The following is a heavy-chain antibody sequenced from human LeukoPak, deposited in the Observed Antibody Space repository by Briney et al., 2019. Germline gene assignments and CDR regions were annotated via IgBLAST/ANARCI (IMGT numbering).Heavy chain of an antibody. V-gene: IGHV1-8*03. CDR2: VNPKSGNT. D-gene: IGHD3-16*01. CDR1: GYTFTSHD. CDR3: ARGMIYYYYMDV. J-gene: IGHJ6*03. Sequence: ASVKVSCKASGYTFTSHDINWVRPATGQGLAWMGWVNPKSGNTVYAQKFQGRVIFTRNTSISTAYMELSSLRSEDTAVYYCARGMIYYYYMDVWGKGTTVTVSS.